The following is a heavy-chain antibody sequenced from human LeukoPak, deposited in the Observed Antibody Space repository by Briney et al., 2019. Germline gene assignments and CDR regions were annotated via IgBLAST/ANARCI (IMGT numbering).Heavy chain of an antibody. D-gene: IGHD3-10*01. CDR3: ARGGLGELLSWFDP. V-gene: IGHV3-9*01. J-gene: IGHJ5*02. CDR2: NRWNSGSI. Sequence: PGGSLRLSCAASGFPFEEYAMHWVPRAPGKGLEWVSGNRWNSGSIVYADCVKGRFTVSSDNSKNTLYLQMSSLRAEDTAVYYCARGGLGELLSWFDPWGQGTLVTVSS. CDR1: GFPFEEYA.